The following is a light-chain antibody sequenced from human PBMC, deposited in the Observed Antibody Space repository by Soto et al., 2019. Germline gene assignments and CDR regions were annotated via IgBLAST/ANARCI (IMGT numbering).Light chain of an antibody. Sequence: QAVVTQEPSFSVSPGGTVTLTCGSSSGSVSTSYYPSWYQQTPGQAPRTLIYSTNTRSSGVPDRFSGSILGNKAALTITGAQADDESDYYCVLYMGSGTGVFGGGTKLTVL. CDR1: SGSVSTSYY. V-gene: IGLV8-61*01. J-gene: IGLJ3*02. CDR2: STN. CDR3: VLYMGSGTGV.